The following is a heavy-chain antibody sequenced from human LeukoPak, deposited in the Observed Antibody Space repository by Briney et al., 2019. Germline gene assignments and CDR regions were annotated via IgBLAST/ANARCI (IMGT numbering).Heavy chain of an antibody. Sequence: PSETLSLTCTVSGGSISSSSYYWGWIRQPPGKGLEWIGSIYYSGSTYYNPSLKSRVTISVDTSKNQFSLKLSSVTAADTAVYYCARHGLSGWLTSPRNAFDIWGQGTMVTVSS. V-gene: IGHV4-39*01. CDR1: GGSISSSSYY. J-gene: IGHJ3*02. D-gene: IGHD6-13*01. CDR3: ARHGLSGWLTSPRNAFDI. CDR2: IYYSGST.